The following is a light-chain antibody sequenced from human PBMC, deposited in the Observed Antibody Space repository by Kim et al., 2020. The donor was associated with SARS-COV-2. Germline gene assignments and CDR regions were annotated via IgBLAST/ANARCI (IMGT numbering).Light chain of an antibody. CDR3: GTWDSSLSAGVV. CDR1: SSNIGNNY. CDR2: DNN. Sequence: QSVLTQPPSVSAAPGQKVTISCSGSSSNIGNNYVSWYQQLPGTAPKLLIYDNNQRPSGIPDRFSGSKSGTSATLGITGLQTGDEADYYCGTWDSSLSAGVVFGGGTQLTV. V-gene: IGLV1-51*01. J-gene: IGLJ2*01.